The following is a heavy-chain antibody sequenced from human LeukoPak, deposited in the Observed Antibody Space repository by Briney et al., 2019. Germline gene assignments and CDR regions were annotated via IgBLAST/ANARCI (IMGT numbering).Heavy chain of an antibody. CDR1: GFTVSSNY. V-gene: IGHV3-66*01. CDR3: AKKEYYLKDAFDI. D-gene: IGHD3-16*01. J-gene: IGHJ3*02. Sequence: GGSLRLSCAASGFTVSSNYMSWVRQAPGKGLEWVSVIYSGGSTYYADSVKGRFTISRDNSKNTLYLQMNSLRAEDTAVYYCAKKEYYLKDAFDIWGQGTMVTVSS. CDR2: IYSGGST.